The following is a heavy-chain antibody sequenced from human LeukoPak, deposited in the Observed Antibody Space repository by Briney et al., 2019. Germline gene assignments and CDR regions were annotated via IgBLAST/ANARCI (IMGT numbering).Heavy chain of an antibody. CDR1: GDSISSYY. V-gene: IGHV4-59*01. CDR3: AKDPYSGSYYYYYMDV. J-gene: IGHJ6*03. Sequence: SETLSLTCTVSGDSISSYYWSWIRQPPGKGLEWIGSIYYSGSTNYNPSLKSRVTISVDTSKNQFSLKLSSVTAADTAVYYCAKDPYSGSYYYYYMDVWGKGTTVTVSS. D-gene: IGHD1-26*01. CDR2: IYYSGST.